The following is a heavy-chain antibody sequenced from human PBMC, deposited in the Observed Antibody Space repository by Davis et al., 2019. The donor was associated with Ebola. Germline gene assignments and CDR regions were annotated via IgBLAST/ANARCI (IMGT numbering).Heavy chain of an antibody. V-gene: IGHV3-21*01. CDR2: ISSSSSYI. CDR3: ARDPRALRYYDILTGPGDY. CDR1: GFTFSSYS. D-gene: IGHD3-9*01. J-gene: IGHJ4*02. Sequence: GASLKISCAASGFTFSSYSMNWVRQAPGKGLEWVSSISSSSSYIYYADSVKGRFTISRDNSKNTLYVQMNSLRVEDTAVYYCARDPRALRYYDILTGPGDYWGQGTLVTVSS.